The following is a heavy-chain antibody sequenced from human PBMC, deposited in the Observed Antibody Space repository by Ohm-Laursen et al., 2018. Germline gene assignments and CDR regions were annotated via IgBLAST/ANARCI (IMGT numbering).Heavy chain of an antibody. J-gene: IGHJ4*02. V-gene: IGHV4-59*12. CDR1: GGSISSYY. Sequence: GTLSLTCTVSGGSISSYYWSWIRQPPGKGLEWIGYIYYSGSTNYNPSLKSRVTISVDTSKNQFSLKLSSVTAADTAVYYCARSRDYDSSGYSNFDYWGQGTLVTVSS. CDR2: IYYSGST. CDR3: ARSRDYDSSGYSNFDY. D-gene: IGHD3-22*01.